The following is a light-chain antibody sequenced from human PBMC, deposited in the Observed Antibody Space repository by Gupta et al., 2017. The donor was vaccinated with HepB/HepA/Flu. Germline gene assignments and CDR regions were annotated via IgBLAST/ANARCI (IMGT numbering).Light chain of an antibody. J-gene: IGLJ2*01. Sequence: QSALTQPAPASGSPGQSITISSTGTSSDVGGYNYVSGYQQHPGKAPKLMSYDVSNRPSGVSNRFSGSKSGNTASLTISGLQAEDEADYYCSSYTSSSTLVVFGGGTKLTVL. CDR3: SSYTSSSTLVV. CDR1: SSDVGGYNY. V-gene: IGLV2-14*03. CDR2: DVS.